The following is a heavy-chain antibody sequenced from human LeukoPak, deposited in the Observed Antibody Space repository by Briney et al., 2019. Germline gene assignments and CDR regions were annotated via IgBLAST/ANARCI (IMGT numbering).Heavy chain of an antibody. CDR1: GFTFSSYW. D-gene: IGHD5-12*01. V-gene: IGHV3-7*01. Sequence: PGGSLRLSCAASGFTFSSYWMSWVRQAPGKGLEWVAHIKQDGSEKYYVDSVKGRFTISRDNAKNSLYLQMNSLRAEDTAVYYCAKSGYSGYVEVEFDYWGQGTLVTVSS. CDR2: IKQDGSEK. CDR3: AKSGYSGYVEVEFDY. J-gene: IGHJ4*02.